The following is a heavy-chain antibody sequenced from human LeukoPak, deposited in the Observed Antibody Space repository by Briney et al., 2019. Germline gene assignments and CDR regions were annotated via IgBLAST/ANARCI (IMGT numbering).Heavy chain of an antibody. CDR2: INPSGGST. D-gene: IGHD3-10*01. J-gene: IGHJ4*02. CDR3: ARVDYPYGSGTKLGDY. CDR1: GYTFTSYY. Sequence: ASVKVSCKASGYTFTSYYMHWVRQAPGQGLEWMGIINPSGGSTSYAQKFQGRVTMTRDASTSTVYMELSSLRSEDTAVYDCARVDYPYGSGTKLGDYWGQGTLVTVSS. V-gene: IGHV1-46*01.